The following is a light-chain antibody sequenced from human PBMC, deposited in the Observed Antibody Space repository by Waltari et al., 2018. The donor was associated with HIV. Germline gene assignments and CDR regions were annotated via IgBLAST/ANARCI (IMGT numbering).Light chain of an antibody. J-gene: IGLJ2*01. V-gene: IGLV3-19*01. CDR2: GKN. CDR1: SLRSYY. Sequence: SSELTQDPAVSVALGQTVRITCQGDSLRSYYASWYQQKPGQAPLLFIYGKNNRPSGIPDRFSGSSSGNTASLTITGAQAEDEADYYCNSRDSSGNHPFGGGTKLTVL. CDR3: NSRDSSGNHP.